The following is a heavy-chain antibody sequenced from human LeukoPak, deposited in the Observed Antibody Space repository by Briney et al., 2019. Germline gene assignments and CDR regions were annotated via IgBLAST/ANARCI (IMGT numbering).Heavy chain of an antibody. CDR1: EFTFSSYR. V-gene: IGHV3-30*02. CDR3: AKDKDIVVVPAAISWFDP. D-gene: IGHD2-2*01. J-gene: IGHJ5*02. Sequence: GGSLRLSCAASEFTFSSYRMDWVRQAPGKGLEWVAFIRYDGSNKYYADSVKGRFTISRDNSKNTLYLQMNSLRAEDTAVYYCAKDKDIVVVPAAISWFDPWGQGTLVTVSS. CDR2: IRYDGSNK.